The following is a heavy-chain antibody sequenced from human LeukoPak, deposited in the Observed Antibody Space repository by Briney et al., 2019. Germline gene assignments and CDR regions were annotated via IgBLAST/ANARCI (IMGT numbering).Heavy chain of an antibody. CDR2: FDPEDGET. V-gene: IGHV1-24*01. J-gene: IGHJ4*02. Sequence: ASVKVSCKVSGYTLTELSMHWVRQAPGKGLEWMGGFDPEDGETIYAQKFQGRVTMTEDTSTDTAYMELSSLRSEDAAVYYCATGGPVGYDFWSGYQAAFDYWGQGTLVTVSS. D-gene: IGHD3-3*01. CDR1: GYTLTELS. CDR3: ATGGPVGYDFWSGYQAAFDY.